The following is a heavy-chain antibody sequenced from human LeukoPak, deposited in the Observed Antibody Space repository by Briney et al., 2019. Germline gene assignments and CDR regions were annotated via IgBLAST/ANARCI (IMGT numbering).Heavy chain of an antibody. V-gene: IGHV4-4*07. J-gene: IGHJ4*02. Sequence: SETLSLTCTVSGGSISSYHWSWIRQPAGKGLEWIGRIYTSGSTNYNPSLKSQVTMSVDTSKNQFSLKLSSVTAADTAVYYCARVSTGYSSGWEDYWGQGTLVTVSS. CDR2: IYTSGST. D-gene: IGHD6-19*01. CDR3: ARVSTGYSSGWEDY. CDR1: GGSISSYH.